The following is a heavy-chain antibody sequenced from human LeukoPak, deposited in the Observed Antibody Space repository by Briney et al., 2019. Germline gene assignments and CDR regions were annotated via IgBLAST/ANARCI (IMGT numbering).Heavy chain of an antibody. J-gene: IGHJ4*02. CDR1: GFTFDDYA. V-gene: IGHV3-9*01. CDR3: AKGSSGYYGGSFDY. D-gene: IGHD3-22*01. CDR2: ISWNSGSI. Sequence: GGSLRLSCAASGFTFDDYAMHWVRHAPGKGLEWVSGISWNSGSIGYADSVKGRFTISRDNAKNSLYLQMNSLRAEDTALYYCAKGSSGYYGGSFDYWGQGTLVTVSS.